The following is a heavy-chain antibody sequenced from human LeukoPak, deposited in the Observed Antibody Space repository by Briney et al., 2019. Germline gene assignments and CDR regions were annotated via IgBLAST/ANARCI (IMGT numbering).Heavy chain of an antibody. D-gene: IGHD2-2*01. J-gene: IGHJ6*03. Sequence: GGSLRLSCAASGFTFSSYAMSWVRQAPGKGLEWVSTITSGGGSTYYADSVKGRFTISRDNSKNTLYLQMNSLRAEDTAVYYCAKDARIVVVPAVMDVWGKGTTVTVSS. V-gene: IGHV3-23*01. CDR2: ITSGGGST. CDR1: GFTFSSYA. CDR3: AKDARIVVVPAVMDV.